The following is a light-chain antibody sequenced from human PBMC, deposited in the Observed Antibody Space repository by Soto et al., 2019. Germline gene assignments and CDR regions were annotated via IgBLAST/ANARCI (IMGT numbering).Light chain of an antibody. V-gene: IGKV3-20*01. J-gene: IGKJ3*01. CDR1: QSVSSSY. CDR3: QQYGRSPFT. CDR2: GAS. Sequence: ESVLTQSPGTLSMSPGERATLSCRASQSVSSSYSAWYQQKPGQAPRLLIYGASSRATGIPDRFSGSGSGTDFTLTISRLEPEDFAVYYCQQYGRSPFTFGPGTKVDIK.